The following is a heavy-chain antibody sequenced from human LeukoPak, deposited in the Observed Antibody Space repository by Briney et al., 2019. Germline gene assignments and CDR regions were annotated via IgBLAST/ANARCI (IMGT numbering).Heavy chain of an antibody. J-gene: IGHJ4*02. V-gene: IGHV1-18*01. D-gene: IGHD2-21*01. CDR1: GYTFTSYG. CDR3: TRSVRNGHIDY. Sequence: VASVKVSCKASGYTFTSYGISWVRQAPGQGLEWMAWISAYNGNTNYAQNLQGRFTMTTDTSTSTAYMELSSLTFEDTAVYYCTRSVRNGHIDYWGQGTLVTVSP. CDR2: ISAYNGNT.